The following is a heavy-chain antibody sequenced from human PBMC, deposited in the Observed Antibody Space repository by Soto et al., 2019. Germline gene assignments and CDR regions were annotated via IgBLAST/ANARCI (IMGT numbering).Heavy chain of an antibody. CDR1: GYTFTSYD. D-gene: IGHD6-25*01. CDR2: MNPNSGNT. V-gene: IGHV1-8*01. Sequence: ASVKVSCKASGYTFTSYDINWVRQATGQGLEWMGWMNPNSGNTGYAQKFQGRVTMTRNTSISTAYMELSSLRSEDTAVYYCARGGVQRTPGYYYYVMDVWGQGTTVTVSS. J-gene: IGHJ6*02. CDR3: ARGGVQRTPGYYYYVMDV.